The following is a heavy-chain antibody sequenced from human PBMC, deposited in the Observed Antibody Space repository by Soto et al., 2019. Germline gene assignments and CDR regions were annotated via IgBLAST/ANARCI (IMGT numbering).Heavy chain of an antibody. V-gene: IGHV3-23*01. CDR1: GFTFSSYA. Sequence: EVQLLESGGGLVQPGGSLRLSCAASGFTFSSYAMSWVRQAPGKGLEWVSAISGSGGSTYYADSVKGRFTISRDNSKNTQYLQMNSLRAEDTAVYYGAKDSGSSYGRNGPDYWGQGTLVTVSS. D-gene: IGHD5-18*01. CDR3: AKDSGSSYGRNGPDY. J-gene: IGHJ4*02. CDR2: ISGSGGST.